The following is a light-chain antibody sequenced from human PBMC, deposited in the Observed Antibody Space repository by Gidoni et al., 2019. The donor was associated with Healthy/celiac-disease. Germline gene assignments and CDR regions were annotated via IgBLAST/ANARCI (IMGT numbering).Light chain of an antibody. V-gene: IGLV1-51*02. CDR1: SSNIGNNY. J-gene: IGLJ2*01. CDR2: ENN. CDR3: GTWDSSLSAVV. Sequence: QSVLTPPPSVSAAPVQKVTISCSGSSSNIGNNYVTWYQQLPGTAPKLLIHENNKRPSGIPDRFSGSKSGTSATLGITGLQTGDEADYYCGTWDSSLSAVVFGGGTKLTVL.